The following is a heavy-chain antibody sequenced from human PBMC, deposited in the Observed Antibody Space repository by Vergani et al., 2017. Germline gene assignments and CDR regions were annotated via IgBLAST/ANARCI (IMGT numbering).Heavy chain of an antibody. CDR2: IGNKADSYTT. CDR3: AKQYFVSGNYLFDY. Sequence: EVQVVESGGGLVQSGGSLRLSCAASGISFNGHYIDWVRQAPGKGLEWVGRIGNKADSYTTEYAASVKGRFTISRDDSKNSLYLQMNNLKTEDTAIYYCAKQYFVSGNYLFDYWGQGTLVTVSS. V-gene: IGHV3-72*01. D-gene: IGHD3-10*01. CDR1: GISFNGHY. J-gene: IGHJ4*02.